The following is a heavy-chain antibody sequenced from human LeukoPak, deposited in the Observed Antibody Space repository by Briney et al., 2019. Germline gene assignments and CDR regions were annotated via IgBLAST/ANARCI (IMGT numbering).Heavy chain of an antibody. CDR2: IYYSGST. CDR3: ARLRGYSYGYCDY. J-gene: IGHJ4*02. D-gene: IGHD5-18*01. V-gene: IGHV4-59*08. Sequence: PSETLSLTCTVSGGSISSYYWSWIRQPPGKGLEWIGYIYYSGSTNYNPSLKSRVTISVDTSKNQFSLKVSSVTAADTAVYYCARLRGYSYGYCDYWGQGTLVTVSS. CDR1: GGSISSYY.